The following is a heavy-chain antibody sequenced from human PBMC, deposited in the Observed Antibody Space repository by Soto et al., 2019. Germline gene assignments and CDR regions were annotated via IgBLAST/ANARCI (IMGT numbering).Heavy chain of an antibody. CDR1: GGSISSYY. CDR3: ASCDYRNAFDI. J-gene: IGHJ3*02. CDR2: ISNSGST. D-gene: IGHD4-4*01. V-gene: IGHV4-59*01. Sequence: PSETLSLTCTVSGGSISSYYWSWIRQPPGKGLEWIGYISNSGSTNYNPSLKSRVTTSVDTSKNQFSLKLRSVTAADTAVYYCASCDYRNAFDISGQGTVVTVSS.